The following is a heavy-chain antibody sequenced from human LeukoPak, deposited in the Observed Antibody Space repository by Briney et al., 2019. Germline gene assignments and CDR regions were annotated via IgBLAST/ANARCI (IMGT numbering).Heavy chain of an antibody. CDR3: ARSYYYGRGFDY. D-gene: IGHD3-10*02. J-gene: IGHJ4*02. Sequence: SETLSLTCTVSGGSISSYYWSWLRQPPGKGLEGIGYIYYSGSTNYNPSLKSRVTISVDTSKNQFSLKLSSVTAADTAVYYCARSYYYGRGFDYWGQGTRVTVSS. CDR1: GGSISSYY. V-gene: IGHV4-59*01. CDR2: IYYSGST.